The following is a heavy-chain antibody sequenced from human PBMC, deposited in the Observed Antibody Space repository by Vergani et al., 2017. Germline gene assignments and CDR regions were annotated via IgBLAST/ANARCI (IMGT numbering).Heavy chain of an antibody. CDR3: ARDRGGGVDYGDYGVLDY. V-gene: IGHV3-23*01. D-gene: IGHD4-17*01. Sequence: EVQLLESGGGLVQPGGSLRLSCAASGFTFSSYAMNWVRQAPGKGLEWVSAISGSGGSTYYADSVKGRFTISRDNSKNTLYLQMNSLRAEDTAVYYCARDRGGGVDYGDYGVLDYWGQGTLVTVSS. CDR2: ISGSGGST. J-gene: IGHJ4*02. CDR1: GFTFSSYA.